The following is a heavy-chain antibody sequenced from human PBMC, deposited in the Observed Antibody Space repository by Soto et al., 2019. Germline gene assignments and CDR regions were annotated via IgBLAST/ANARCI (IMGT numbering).Heavy chain of an antibody. Sequence: QVQLQESGPGLVKPSQTLSLTCTVSGGSISSGGYYWSWIRQHPGKGLEWIGYIYYSGSTYYNPSLKSRVTISVDTSKNQFSLKLSSVTAADTAVYYCARDHAVTTAKGAFDIWGQGTMVTVSS. D-gene: IGHD4-17*01. CDR3: ARDHAVTTAKGAFDI. V-gene: IGHV4-31*03. J-gene: IGHJ3*02. CDR1: GGSISSGGYY. CDR2: IYYSGST.